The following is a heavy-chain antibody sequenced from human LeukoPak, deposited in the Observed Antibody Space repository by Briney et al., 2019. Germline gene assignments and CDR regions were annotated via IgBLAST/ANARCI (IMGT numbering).Heavy chain of an antibody. CDR1: GFTFSSYG. Sequence: PGRSLRLSCAAAGFTFSSYGRHWVRQAPGKGLEWVAVIWYDGSNKYYADSVKGRFTISRDKSKNTLYLQMNSLRAADTAVYYCARERTKVTTGGFGYWGQGTLVTVSS. V-gene: IGHV3-33*01. CDR3: ARERTKVTTGGFGY. D-gene: IGHD4-11*01. CDR2: IWYDGSNK. J-gene: IGHJ4*02.